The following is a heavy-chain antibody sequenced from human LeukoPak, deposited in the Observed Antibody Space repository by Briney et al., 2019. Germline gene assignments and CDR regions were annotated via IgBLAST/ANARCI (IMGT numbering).Heavy chain of an antibody. V-gene: IGHV3-23*01. CDR3: AKAPDGSSYYFDY. CDR2: ISGSGGST. D-gene: IGHD6-6*01. Sequence: GGSLRLSCAASGFTFSIYAMSWVRQAPGKGLEWVSAISGSGGSTYYADSVKGRFTISRDNSKNTLYLQMNSLRAEDTAVYYCAKAPDGSSYYFDYWGQGTLVTVSS. CDR1: GFTFSIYA. J-gene: IGHJ4*02.